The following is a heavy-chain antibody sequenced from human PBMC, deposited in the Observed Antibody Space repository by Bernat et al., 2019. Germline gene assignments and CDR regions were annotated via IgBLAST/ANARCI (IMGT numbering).Heavy chain of an antibody. Sequence: QLQLQESGPGLVKPSETLSLTCTVSAGSISSHNYFWGWIREPPGKGLEWIGSVYSSGSTSYNPSLKGRVTISVDTSKNQFSLKLTSVTAADTAVYYCARLNGVFDYWGQGTLVTVSS. CDR2: VYSSGST. CDR3: ARLNGVFDY. V-gene: IGHV4-39*01. D-gene: IGHD2-8*01. J-gene: IGHJ4*02. CDR1: AGSISSHNYF.